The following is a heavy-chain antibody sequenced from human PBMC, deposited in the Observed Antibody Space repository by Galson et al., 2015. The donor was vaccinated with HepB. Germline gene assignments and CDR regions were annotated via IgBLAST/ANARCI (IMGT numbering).Heavy chain of an antibody. CDR3: ATDRRGRLLVPEENWFDP. D-gene: IGHD2-15*01. J-gene: IGHJ5*02. Sequence: SVKVSCKVSGYTLTELSMHWVRQAPGKGLEWMGGFDPEDGETIYAQKFQGRVTMTEDTSTDTAYMELSSLRSEDTAVYYCATDRRGRLLVPEENWFDPWGQGTLVTVSS. V-gene: IGHV1-24*01. CDR2: FDPEDGET. CDR1: GYTLTELS.